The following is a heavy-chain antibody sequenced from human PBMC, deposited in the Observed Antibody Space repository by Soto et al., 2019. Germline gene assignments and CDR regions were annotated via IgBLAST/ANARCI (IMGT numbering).Heavy chain of an antibody. V-gene: IGHV4-39*02. D-gene: IGHD3-10*01. CDR2: VYYSGSA. Sequence: QLQLLESGPGLVKPSETLSLTCTVSGGSVSNNSYYWCWIRQPPGKRREWIGSVYYSGSAYYNPSLKSRLTISVDTSMNHFSLKLSSVTAADTAIYYCARRPLVRGIIPYYFDYWGQGTLVTVSS. J-gene: IGHJ4*02. CDR1: GGSVSNNSYY. CDR3: ARRPLVRGIIPYYFDY.